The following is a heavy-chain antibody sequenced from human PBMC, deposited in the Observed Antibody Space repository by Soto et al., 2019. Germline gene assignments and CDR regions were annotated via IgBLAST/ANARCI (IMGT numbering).Heavy chain of an antibody. V-gene: IGHV2-26*01. Sequence: QVTLKESGPVLVKPTETLTLTCTVSGFSLSNARMGVSWIRQPPGKALEWLAHIFSNDEKSYSISLKNRLTISKDTSTSQVVLTMTNMGPVDTGTFYCARKYMGLRDDAFDLWGQGTTVIVSS. J-gene: IGHJ3*01. CDR3: ARKYMGLRDDAFDL. D-gene: IGHD2-15*01. CDR1: GFSLSNARMG. CDR2: IFSNDEK.